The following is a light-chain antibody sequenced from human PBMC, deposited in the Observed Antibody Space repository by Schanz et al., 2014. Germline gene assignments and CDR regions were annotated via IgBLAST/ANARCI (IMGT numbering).Light chain of an antibody. CDR1: QSVSTN. CDR2: DAS. Sequence: EIVMTQSPATLSVSPGERATLSCRASQSVSTNLAWFQQKPGQAPRLLIYDASTRATGIAARFSGSGSGTEFTLTISSLQSEDFAVYYCHQYDNWPPGTFGQGTKVEF. V-gene: IGKV3-15*01. J-gene: IGKJ1*01. CDR3: HQYDNWPPGT.